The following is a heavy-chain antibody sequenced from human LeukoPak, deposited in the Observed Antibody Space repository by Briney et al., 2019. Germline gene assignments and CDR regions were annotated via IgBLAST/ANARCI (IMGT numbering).Heavy chain of an antibody. D-gene: IGHD3-22*01. CDR1: GYTFTDYY. J-gene: IGHJ3*02. CDR2: INPDIDVR. Sequence: ASVKVSCKASGYTFTDYYIHWVRQAPGQGLEWMGRINPDIDVRNLAPKFQGRVSMTRDTSISTAYMELSRLRSDDTAVYYCASTSMIELSDAFDIWGQGTMVTVSS. CDR3: ASTSMIELSDAFDI. V-gene: IGHV1-2*06.